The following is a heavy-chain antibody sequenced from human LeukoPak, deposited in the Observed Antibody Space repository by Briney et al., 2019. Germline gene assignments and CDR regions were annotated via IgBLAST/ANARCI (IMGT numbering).Heavy chain of an antibody. Sequence: SETLSLTCTVSGGSISSYYWSWIRQPPGKGLEWIGYIYYSGSTNYNPSLKSRVTISVDTSKNQFSQKLSSVTAADTAVYYCARIYYYDSSGYSTIYWYFDLWGRGTLVTVSS. CDR2: IYYSGST. CDR1: GGSISSYY. CDR3: ARIYYYDSSGYSTIYWYFDL. D-gene: IGHD3-22*01. V-gene: IGHV4-59*08. J-gene: IGHJ2*01.